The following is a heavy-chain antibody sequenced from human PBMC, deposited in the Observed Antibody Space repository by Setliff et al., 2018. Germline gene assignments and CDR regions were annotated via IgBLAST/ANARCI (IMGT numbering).Heavy chain of an antibody. V-gene: IGHV3-15*01. D-gene: IGHD4-17*01. CDR1: GFTFSYAW. CDR3: TTDNAGVNGDYADYYYYYGLDV. Sequence: GSLRLSCAASGFTFSYAWMSWVRQAPGTGLEWVGRIKSKTDGGTTDYAAPVKDRFTISRDDSKNTLYLQMNSLKTEDTAVYYCTTDNAGVNGDYADYYYYYGLDVWGQGTTVTVSS. J-gene: IGHJ6*02. CDR2: IKSKTDGGTT.